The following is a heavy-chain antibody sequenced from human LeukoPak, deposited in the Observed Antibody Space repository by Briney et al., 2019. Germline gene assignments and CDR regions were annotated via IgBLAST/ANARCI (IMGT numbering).Heavy chain of an antibody. J-gene: IGHJ4*02. CDR3: AKDNMAVAGNTRSLYFDY. CDR2: ISGSGGST. CDR1: GFTFSSYS. D-gene: IGHD6-19*01. Sequence: TGGSLRLSCAASGFTFSSYSMNWVRQAPGKGLEWVSAISGSGGSTYYADSVKGRFTISRDNSKNTLYLQMNSLRAEDTAVYYCAKDNMAVAGNTRSLYFDYWGQGTLVTVSS. V-gene: IGHV3-23*01.